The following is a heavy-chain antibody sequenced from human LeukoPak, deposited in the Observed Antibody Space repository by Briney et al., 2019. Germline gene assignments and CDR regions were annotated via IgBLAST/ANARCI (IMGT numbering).Heavy chain of an antibody. CDR1: GFAFSNYW. J-gene: IGHJ4*02. Sequence: QPGGSLRLSCAASGFAFSNYWMHWVRQAPGKGLMWVSRINSDGSITSYADSVKGRFTISRDNAKNTLYLQMNSLRAEDTGVYYCARAAAVSDIPSDWGQGTLVIISS. CDR3: ARAAAVSDIPSD. V-gene: IGHV3-74*01. CDR2: INSDGSIT. D-gene: IGHD1-14*01.